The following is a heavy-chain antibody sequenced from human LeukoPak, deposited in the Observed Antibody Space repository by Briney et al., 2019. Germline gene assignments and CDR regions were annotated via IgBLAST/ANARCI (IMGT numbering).Heavy chain of an antibody. V-gene: IGHV3-33*08. CDR1: GFTFSSYA. Sequence: PGGSLRLSCAASGFTFSSYAMSWVRQAPGKGLEWVAAIWYDGINKQYGDSVKGRFTISRDNFKNTLYLEMSSLRAEDTAVYYCARNDYGDYKDALDIWGQGTMVTVSS. J-gene: IGHJ3*02. CDR3: ARNDYGDYKDALDI. CDR2: IWYDGINK. D-gene: IGHD4-17*01.